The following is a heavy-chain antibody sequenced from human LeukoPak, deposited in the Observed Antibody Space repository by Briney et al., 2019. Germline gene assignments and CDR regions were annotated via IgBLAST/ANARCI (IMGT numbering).Heavy chain of an antibody. Sequence: PSETLSLTCTVSGGSISSSSYYWGWIRQPPGKGLEWIGSIYYSGSTYYNPSLKSRVTISVDTSKNQFSLKLSSVTAADTAVYYCAGGLGTGPFDYWGQGTLVTVSS. CDR2: IYYSGST. CDR3: AGGLGTGPFDY. J-gene: IGHJ4*02. CDR1: GGSISSSSYY. D-gene: IGHD3/OR15-3a*01. V-gene: IGHV4-39*01.